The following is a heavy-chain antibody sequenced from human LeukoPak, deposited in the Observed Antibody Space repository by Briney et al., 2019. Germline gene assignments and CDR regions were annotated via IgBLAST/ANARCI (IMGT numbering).Heavy chain of an antibody. J-gene: IGHJ6*02. CDR1: GFTFGGCA. V-gene: IGHV3-23*01. CDR3: AKQYDMDV. CDR2: IRSSGGST. Sequence: GGSLRLSCAASGFTFGGCAMNWVRQAPGKGLEWVSTIRSSGGSTYYADSVKGRFTISRDNSKNTLYLQMDSLSAEDTAVYYCAKQYDMDVWGQGTTVTVSS.